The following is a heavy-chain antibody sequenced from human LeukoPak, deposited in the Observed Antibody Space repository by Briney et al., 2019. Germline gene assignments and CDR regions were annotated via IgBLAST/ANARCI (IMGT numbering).Heavy chain of an antibody. V-gene: IGHV3-7*01. CDR3: ARRYFDWFLGAGGSLDI. Sequence: PGGSLRLSCAASGFAFSDYGMHWVRQAPGKGLEWVANIKQDGSEKYYVDSVKGRFTISRDNANDSVYLQMNSLRAEDTAVYYCARRYFDWFLGAGGSLDIWGQGTMVTVSS. D-gene: IGHD3-9*01. CDR1: GFAFSDYG. J-gene: IGHJ3*02. CDR2: IKQDGSEK.